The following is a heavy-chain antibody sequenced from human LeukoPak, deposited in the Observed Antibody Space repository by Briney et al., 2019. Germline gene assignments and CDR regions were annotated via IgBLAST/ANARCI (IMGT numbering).Heavy chain of an antibody. CDR3: TREPPDY. J-gene: IGHJ4*02. CDR2: IRSKAYGGTT. Sequence: GGSLRLSCTASGFTFGDYAMSWVRQAPGKGLEWVGFIRSKAYGGTTEYAASVKGRFTTPRDDSKSIAYLQMNSLKTEDTAVYYCTREPPDYWGQGTLVTVSS. V-gene: IGHV3-49*04. CDR1: GFTFGDYA.